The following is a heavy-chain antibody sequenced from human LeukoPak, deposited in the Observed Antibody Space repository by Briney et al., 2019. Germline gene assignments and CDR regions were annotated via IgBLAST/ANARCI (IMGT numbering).Heavy chain of an antibody. CDR1: GFTFSTYS. D-gene: IGHD3-9*01. CDR2: IRYDGSNK. CDR3: AKDLGPMYYDILTGDQDQLY. V-gene: IGHV3-30*02. J-gene: IGHJ4*02. Sequence: PGGSLRLSCAVSGFTFSTYSMNWVRQAPGEGLEWVAFIRYDGSNKYYADSVKGRFTISRDNSKNTLYLQMNSLRAEDTAVYYCAKDLGPMYYDILTGDQDQLYWGQGTLVTVSS.